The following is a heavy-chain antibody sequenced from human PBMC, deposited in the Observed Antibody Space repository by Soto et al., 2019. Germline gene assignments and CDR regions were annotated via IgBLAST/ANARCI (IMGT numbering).Heavy chain of an antibody. Sequence: GGSLRLSCAAPGFTFSSYAMSWVRPAPGKGLEWVSANSGSGGSTYYADSVKGRFTISRDNSKNTLYLQMNSLRDEDTAVYYCATHCSSTSCYALYYYYGMYVWGQGSTVTV. CDR1: GFTFSSYA. CDR2: NSGSGGST. V-gene: IGHV3-23*01. J-gene: IGHJ6*02. D-gene: IGHD2-2*01. CDR3: ATHCSSTSCYALYYYYGMYV.